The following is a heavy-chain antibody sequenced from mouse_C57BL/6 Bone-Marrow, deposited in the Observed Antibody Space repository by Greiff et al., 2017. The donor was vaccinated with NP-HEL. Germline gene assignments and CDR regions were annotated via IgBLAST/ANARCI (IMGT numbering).Heavy chain of an antibody. V-gene: IGHV14-4*01. Sequence: VQVVESGAELVRPGASVKLSCTASGFNIKDDYMHWVKQRPEQGLEWIGWIDPENGDTEYASKFQGKATITADTSSNTAYLQLSSLTSEDTAVYYCTPHFYAMDYWGQGTSVTVSS. CDR1: GFNIKDDY. CDR2: IDPENGDT. CDR3: TPHFYAMDY. J-gene: IGHJ4*01.